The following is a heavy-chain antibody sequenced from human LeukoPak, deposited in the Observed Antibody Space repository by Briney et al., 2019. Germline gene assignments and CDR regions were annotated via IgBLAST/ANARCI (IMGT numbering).Heavy chain of an antibody. CDR3: VRIRLGMSTRVFDI. CDR2: IKQDGSEK. CDR1: GFTFSSYW. V-gene: IGHV3-7*03. D-gene: IGHD2-15*01. Sequence: GGSLRLSCAASGFTFSSYWMSWVRQAPGKRLEWVANIKQDGSEKYYVDSVKGRFTISRDNAKNSLYLQMTSLKTEDAAVYYCVRIRLGMSTRVFDIWGQGTMVTVSS. J-gene: IGHJ3*02.